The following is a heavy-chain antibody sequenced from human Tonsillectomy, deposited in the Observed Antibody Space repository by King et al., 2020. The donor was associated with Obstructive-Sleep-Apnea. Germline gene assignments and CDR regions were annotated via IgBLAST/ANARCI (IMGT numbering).Heavy chain of an antibody. V-gene: IGHV4-34*01. J-gene: IGHJ4*02. Sequence: VHLQQWGAGLLKPSETLSLTCSVYGGSFSGYYWSWIRQPPGKGLEWIGEFNHSGSTNYNPSLKSRVTMSMDTSKHQFSLTLTSETAADTAVYYCARNLNYWGQGTLVTVSS. CDR2: FNHSGST. CDR3: ARNLNY. CDR1: GGSFSGYY.